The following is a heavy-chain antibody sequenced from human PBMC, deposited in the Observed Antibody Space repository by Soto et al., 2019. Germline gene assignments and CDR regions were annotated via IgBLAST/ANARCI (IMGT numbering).Heavy chain of an antibody. D-gene: IGHD5-18*01. CDR3: XXXXXXAXVHY. V-gene: IGHV1-69*12. CDR2: IIPIFGTA. CDR1: GGTFSSYA. Sequence: QVQLVQSGAEVKKPGSSVKVSCKASGGTFSSYAISWVRQAPGQGLEWMGGIIPIFGTANSAQKFQGRVTITAEEXXXXXXXXXXXXXXXXXXXXXXXXXXXXAXVHYWGQGTLVTVSS. J-gene: IGHJ4*02.